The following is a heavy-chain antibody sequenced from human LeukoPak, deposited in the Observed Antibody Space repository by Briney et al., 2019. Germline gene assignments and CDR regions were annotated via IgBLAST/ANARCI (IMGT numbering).Heavy chain of an antibody. CDR1: EFTFSIYA. CDR3: ARVSGYFDY. V-gene: IGHV3-23*01. D-gene: IGHD3-3*01. J-gene: IGHJ4*02. Sequence: GSLRLSCAASEFTFSIYAMTWVRQAPGRGLEWVSSISGSDDSTYYADSMKGRFTISRDNSKSMLYLQMNGLRAEDTAVYYCARVSGYFDYWGQGTLVTVSS. CDR2: ISGSDDST.